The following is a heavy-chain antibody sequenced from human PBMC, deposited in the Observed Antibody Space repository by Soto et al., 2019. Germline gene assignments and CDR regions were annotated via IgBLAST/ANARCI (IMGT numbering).Heavy chain of an antibody. CDR2: INPASGTT. D-gene: IGHD2-2*01. V-gene: IGHV1-46*01. Sequence: ASVKVSCKASGYTFSDFYLHWMRQAPGQGPEWMAIINPASGTTFYAENFQGRVTLTRDTSTSTVYMELNSLTPQDTAEDFCARAGKVEIPAAMADDKWFDPWGQGTLVTVSS. CDR1: GYTFSDFY. CDR3: ARAGKVEIPAAMADDKWFDP. J-gene: IGHJ5*02.